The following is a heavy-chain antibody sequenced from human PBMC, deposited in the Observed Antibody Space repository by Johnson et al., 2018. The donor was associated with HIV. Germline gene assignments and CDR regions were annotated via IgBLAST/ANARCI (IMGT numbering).Heavy chain of an antibody. Sequence: QVQLVESGGGVVQPGGSLRLSCAASGLTFSSYGMHWVRQAPGKGLEWVAFIRYDGSNKYYADSVKGGFTISRDNAKNSLYLQMNSLRDEDTAVYYCARVIDQYFDSILDDAFDIWGQGTLVTVSS. D-gene: IGHD3-22*01. CDR1: GLTFSSYG. V-gene: IGHV3-30*02. J-gene: IGHJ3*02. CDR3: ARVIDQYFDSILDDAFDI. CDR2: IRYDGSNK.